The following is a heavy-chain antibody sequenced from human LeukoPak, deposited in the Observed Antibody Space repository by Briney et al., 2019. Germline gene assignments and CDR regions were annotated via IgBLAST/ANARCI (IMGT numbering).Heavy chain of an antibody. CDR2: ISGSGGRT. Sequence: GGSLRLSCAASGFTFSSYAMSWVRQAPGKGLEWVSAISGSGGRTQYADSVKGRFTVSRDNPKNTLYLQMNNLRAEDTAVYYCARGDTAMDAKDYWGQGTLVTVSS. D-gene: IGHD5-18*01. CDR3: ARGDTAMDAKDY. J-gene: IGHJ4*02. V-gene: IGHV3-23*01. CDR1: GFTFSSYA.